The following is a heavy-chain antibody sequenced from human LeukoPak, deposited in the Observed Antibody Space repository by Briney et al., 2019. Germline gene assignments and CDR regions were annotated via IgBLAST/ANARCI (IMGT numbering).Heavy chain of an antibody. CDR2: ISGSGGST. D-gene: IGHD3-9*01. J-gene: IGHJ6*02. CDR3: ARDRTADDILTGYRYYGMDV. Sequence: GGSLRLSCAASGFTFSSYAMSWVRQAPGKGLEWVSAISGSGGSTYYADSVKGRFTISRDNSKNTLYLQMNSLRAEDTAVYYCARDRTADDILTGYRYYGMDVWGQGTTVTVSS. V-gene: IGHV3-23*01. CDR1: GFTFSSYA.